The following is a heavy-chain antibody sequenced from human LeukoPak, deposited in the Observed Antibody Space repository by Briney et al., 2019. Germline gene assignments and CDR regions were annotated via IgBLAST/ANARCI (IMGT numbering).Heavy chain of an antibody. V-gene: IGHV3-21*01. CDR2: ISGSSNYI. CDR3: AGTPSRNWFDP. J-gene: IGHJ5*02. CDR1: GFTFGSNW. Sequence: GGSLRLSCAASGFTFGSNWMSWVRQAPGKGLEWVSSISGSSNYIYYADSVKGRFTISRDNAKNSLYLQMNSLRAEDTAVYYCAGTPSRNWFDPWGQGTLVTVSS.